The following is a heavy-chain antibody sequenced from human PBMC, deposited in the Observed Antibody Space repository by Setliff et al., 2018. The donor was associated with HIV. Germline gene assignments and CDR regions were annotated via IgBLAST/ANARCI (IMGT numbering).Heavy chain of an antibody. CDR3: ARKGWNGYQSFDY. CDR1: GGSINDYY. CDR2: IYYTGST. J-gene: IGHJ4*03. D-gene: IGHD5-12*01. V-gene: IGHV4-59*12. Sequence: PSETLSLTCTVSGGSINDYYWTWIRQPPGKGLEWIGYIYYTGSTNYNPSLKSRITISVDTSKNQFSLNVTSVTAADTAVYYCARKGWNGYQSFDYWGQGDHGHRLL.